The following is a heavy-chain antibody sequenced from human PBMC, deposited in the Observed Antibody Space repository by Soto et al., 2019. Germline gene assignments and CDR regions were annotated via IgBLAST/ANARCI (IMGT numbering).Heavy chain of an antibody. CDR3: AREVSMREGCNFYLAMDV. D-gene: IGHD1-1*01. J-gene: IGHJ6*02. CDR1: GDSINSGGYS. V-gene: IGHV4-30-2*01. CDR2: MYHGGSS. Sequence: QVQLQESGSGLVKPSQTLSLTCAVSGDSINSGGYSWSWIRRPPRKGLEWIGYMYHGGSSFYNPFRKCRVTISIDISKNQFSLNLSSVITADRVVYYCAREVSMREGCNFYLAMDVWGQGTTVTVSS.